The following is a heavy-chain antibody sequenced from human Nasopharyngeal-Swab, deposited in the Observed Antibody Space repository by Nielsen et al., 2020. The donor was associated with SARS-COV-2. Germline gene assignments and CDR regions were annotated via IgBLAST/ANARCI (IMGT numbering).Heavy chain of an antibody. CDR3: ARVEYGSTFAP. CDR2: INEDGSNK. V-gene: IGHV3-7*04. D-gene: IGHD2-2*01. CDR1: GFTFSSYW. J-gene: IGHJ5*02. Sequence: GESLKISCAASGFTFSSYWMSWVRQAPGKGLEWVAKINEDGSNKNHVDSVKGRFTISRDNAKNSLYLQMNSLRAEDTAVYYCARVEYGSTFAPRGQGILVTVSS.